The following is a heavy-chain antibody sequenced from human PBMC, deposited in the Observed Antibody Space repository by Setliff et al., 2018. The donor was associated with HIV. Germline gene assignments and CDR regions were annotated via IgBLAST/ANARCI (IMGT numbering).Heavy chain of an antibody. J-gene: IGHJ4*02. Sequence: SETLSLTCTVSGGSMSSYYWSWIRQPAGKGLEWIGHIYTSGSTNYNPSLKSRVTMSVDTSKNQFSLKLSSVTATDTAVYYCARVVYSGSYYDGYYFDYWGQGTLVTVSS. CDR1: GGSMSSYY. CDR3: ARVVYSGSYYDGYYFDY. V-gene: IGHV4-4*07. D-gene: IGHD1-26*01. CDR2: IYTSGST.